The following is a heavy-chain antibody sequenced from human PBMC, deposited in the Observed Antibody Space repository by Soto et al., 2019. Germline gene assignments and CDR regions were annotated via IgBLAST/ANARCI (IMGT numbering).Heavy chain of an antibody. CDR1: GGAFGSYA. J-gene: IGHJ4*02. D-gene: IGHD2-15*01. V-gene: IGHV1-69*01. CDR2: IIPMFETT. CDR3: TRHRGYSSGYWGQDF. Sequence: QVQLVQSGAEVKKPGSSVKVSCKASGGAFGSYAVNWVRQAPGQGLEWMGGIIPMFETTNYAQRFQGRVTVTSDECTSTVYLELTRLRSEDTGMYYCTRHRGYSSGYWGQDFWGQGTLVTVSS.